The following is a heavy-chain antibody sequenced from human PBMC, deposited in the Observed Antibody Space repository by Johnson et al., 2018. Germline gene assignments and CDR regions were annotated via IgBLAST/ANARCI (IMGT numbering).Heavy chain of an antibody. Sequence: VQLVESGGGLVQPGGSLRLSCAASGFTFSSYAMHWVRQAPGKGLESVSAISSNGGSTYYANSVKGRFTITRDNSKNTLYLQMGSLRAEDRAVYYCARGGETVMDVWGKGTTVTVSS. D-gene: IGHD3-16*01. CDR3: ARGGETVMDV. CDR2: ISSNGGST. CDR1: GFTFSSYA. J-gene: IGHJ6*03. V-gene: IGHV3-64*01.